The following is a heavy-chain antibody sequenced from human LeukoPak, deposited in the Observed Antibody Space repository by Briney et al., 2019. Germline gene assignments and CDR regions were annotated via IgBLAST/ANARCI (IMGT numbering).Heavy chain of an antibody. D-gene: IGHD1-14*01. CDR2: IYSGGST. CDR3: ARSRYEEGPFQH. V-gene: IGHV3-53*01. Sequence: GGSLRLSCAASGFTFSSYAMSWVRQAPGKGLEWVSVIYSGGSTYYADSVKGRFTISRDNSKNTLYLQMNSLRAEDTAVYYCARSRYEEGPFQHWGQGTLVTVSS. CDR1: GFTFSSYA. J-gene: IGHJ1*01.